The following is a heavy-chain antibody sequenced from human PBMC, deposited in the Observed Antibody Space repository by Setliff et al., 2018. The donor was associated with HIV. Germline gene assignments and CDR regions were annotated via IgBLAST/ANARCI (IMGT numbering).Heavy chain of an antibody. CDR3: VRSFQGGCFDS. Sequence: GGSLRLSCAASGFTFSTYSMNWVRQAPGKGLEWLSIIYMAGNTYYADSVRGRFTISRDNSKNTLYLEMNSLRVEDTAVYYCVRSFQGGCFDSWGQGTQVTVSS. V-gene: IGHV3-53*01. CDR1: GFTFSTYS. CDR2: IYMAGNT. J-gene: IGHJ4*03.